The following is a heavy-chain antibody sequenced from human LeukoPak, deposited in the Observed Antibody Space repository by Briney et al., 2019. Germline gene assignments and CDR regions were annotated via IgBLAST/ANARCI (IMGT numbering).Heavy chain of an antibody. CDR2: IYYSGST. CDR3: ARDGNQYYYDSSGYDDP. V-gene: IGHV4-39*07. J-gene: IGHJ5*02. D-gene: IGHD3-22*01. CDR1: GFAFSSYW. Sequence: GSLRLSCAASGFAFSSYWMSWVRQAPGKGLEWIGSIYYSGSTYYNPSLKSRVTISVDTSKYQFSLKLSSVTAADTAVYYCARDGNQYYYDSSGYDDPWGQGTLVTVSS.